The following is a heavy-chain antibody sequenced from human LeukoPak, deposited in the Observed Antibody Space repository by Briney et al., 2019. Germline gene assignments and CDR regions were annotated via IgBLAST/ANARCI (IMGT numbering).Heavy chain of an antibody. D-gene: IGHD6-19*01. CDR1: SGSISTSNYY. Sequence: SETLSLTCTVSSGSISTSNYYWGWVRQPPGKGLEWIGSIYYSGSTYYNPSLKSRVTISVDTSKNQFSLKLSSVTAADTAVYYCARDSSGWSYNWFDPWGQGTLVTVSS. CDR3: ARDSSGWSYNWFDP. V-gene: IGHV4-39*07. CDR2: IYYSGST. J-gene: IGHJ5*02.